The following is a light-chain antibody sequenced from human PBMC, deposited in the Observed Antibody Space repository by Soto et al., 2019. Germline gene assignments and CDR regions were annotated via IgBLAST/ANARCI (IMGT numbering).Light chain of an antibody. CDR2: EVS. J-gene: IGLJ1*01. V-gene: IGLV2-23*02. Sequence: QSVLTQPASVSGSPGQSITISCTGTSSDVGSYNLVSWYQQHPGKAPKLMIYEVSKRPSGVSNRFSGSKSGNTASLTISGLQFEYEADYSSSSFPVSSTGVFVPGTKVPV. CDR1: SSDVGSYNL. CDR3: SSFPVSSTGV.